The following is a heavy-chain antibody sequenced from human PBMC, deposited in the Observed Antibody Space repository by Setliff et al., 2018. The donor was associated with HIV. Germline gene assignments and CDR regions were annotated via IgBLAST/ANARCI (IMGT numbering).Heavy chain of an antibody. Sequence: SVKVSCKASGGTFSNYGMSWVRQAPGQGLEWMGGIIPISGTANYAQKFQGRVTITTDESTSTAYMHLSSLRAEDTAVYFCARGGDYDSSGYYVTWGQGSLVTVSS. CDR1: GGTFSNYG. J-gene: IGHJ4*02. V-gene: IGHV1-69*05. D-gene: IGHD3-22*01. CDR3: ARGGDYDSSGYYVT. CDR2: IIPISGTA.